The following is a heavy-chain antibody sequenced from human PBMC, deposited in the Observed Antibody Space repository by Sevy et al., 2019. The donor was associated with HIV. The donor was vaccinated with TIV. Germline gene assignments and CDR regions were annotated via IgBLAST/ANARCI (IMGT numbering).Heavy chain of an antibody. V-gene: IGHV1-24*01. Sequence: ASVKVSCKVSGYSVSDLSIHWVRQAPGKGLEWMGGYDAEDGETIYAQKFQGRVTMTEDTSTDTAYMELSSLRSEDTAVDYCAASPDYYDGSRDGFDNWGQGTMVTVSS. D-gene: IGHD3-22*01. CDR2: YDAEDGET. J-gene: IGHJ3*02. CDR3: AASPDYYDGSRDGFDN. CDR1: GYSVSDLS.